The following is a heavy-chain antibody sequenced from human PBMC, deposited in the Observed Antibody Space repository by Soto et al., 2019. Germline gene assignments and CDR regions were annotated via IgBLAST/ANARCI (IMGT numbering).Heavy chain of an antibody. J-gene: IGHJ4*02. CDR1: GGSISISDHY. V-gene: IGHV4-31*03. D-gene: IGHD5-12*01. CDR2: IYYSGST. CDR3: ARGKMATSQGWKLYFDY. Sequence: SETLSLTCTVSGGSISISDHYWNWIRQHPGKGLEWIGYIYYSGSTYYNPSLESRITISVDTSKNQFSLKLSSVSAADTAVYYCARGKMATSQGWKLYFDYWGRGTLVTVSS.